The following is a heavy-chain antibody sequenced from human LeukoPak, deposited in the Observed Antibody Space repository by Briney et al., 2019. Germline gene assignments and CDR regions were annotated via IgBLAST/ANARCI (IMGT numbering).Heavy chain of an antibody. Sequence: PGRSLRLSCAASGFTFSNYAIHWVRQAPGKGLEWVALISYDGSNKYYADSVKGRFTISRDNSKNTLYLQMNSLRTEDTAVFYCARAAYCGGGCYYYFDYWGQGTLVTVSS. D-gene: IGHD2-21*02. CDR3: ARAAYCGGGCYYYFDY. CDR1: GFTFSNYA. V-gene: IGHV3-30-3*01. CDR2: ISYDGSNK. J-gene: IGHJ4*02.